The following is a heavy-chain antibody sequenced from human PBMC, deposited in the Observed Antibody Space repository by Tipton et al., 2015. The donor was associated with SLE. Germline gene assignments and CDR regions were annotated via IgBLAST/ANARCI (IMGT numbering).Heavy chain of an antibody. D-gene: IGHD3-9*01. CDR3: ARTELRYFDWLLWPNYFDY. J-gene: IGHJ4*02. CDR2: ISSSSSAI. V-gene: IGHV3-48*04. Sequence: GSLRLSCAASGFTFSSYWMHWVRQAPGKGLVWVSYISSSSSAIYYADSVKGRFTISRDNAKNSLYLQMNSLRAEDTAVYYCARTELRYFDWLLWPNYFDYWGQGTLVTVSS. CDR1: GFTFSSYW.